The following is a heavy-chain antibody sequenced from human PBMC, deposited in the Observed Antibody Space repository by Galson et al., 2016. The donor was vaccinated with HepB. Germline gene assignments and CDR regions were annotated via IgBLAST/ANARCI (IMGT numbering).Heavy chain of an antibody. D-gene: IGHD3-16*02. Sequence: SETLSLTCTVSGGSITISSYYWGWIRQAPGKALEWIGNIYYNGSTSYNPSLKSRVTMSVDTSTNHFSMKLSSLTAADRAIYYCARSSFMITFGGVIVRNWFDSWGQGTLVTVSS. CDR3: ARSSFMITFGGVIVRNWFDS. J-gene: IGHJ5*01. V-gene: IGHV4-39*02. CDR1: GGSITISSYY. CDR2: IYYNGST.